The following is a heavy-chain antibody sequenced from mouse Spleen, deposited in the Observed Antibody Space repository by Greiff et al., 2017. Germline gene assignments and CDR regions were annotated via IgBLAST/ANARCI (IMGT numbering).Heavy chain of an antibody. J-gene: IGHJ4*01. Sequence: EVMLVESGGGLVQPGGSRKLSCAASGFTFSSFGMHWVRQAPEKGLEWVAYISSGSSTIYYADTVKGRFTISRDNPKNTLFLQMTSLRSEDTAMYYCARSTYYGSSWAMDYWGQGTSVTVSS. D-gene: IGHD1-1*01. CDR1: GFTFSSFG. V-gene: IGHV5-17*02. CDR2: ISSGSSTI. CDR3: ARSTYYGSSWAMDY.